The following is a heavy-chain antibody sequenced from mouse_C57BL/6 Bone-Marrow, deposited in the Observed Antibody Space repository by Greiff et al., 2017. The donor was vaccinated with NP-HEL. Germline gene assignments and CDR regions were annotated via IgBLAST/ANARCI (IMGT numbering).Heavy chain of an antibody. J-gene: IGHJ3*01. CDR3: ARGSGTTVEAY. V-gene: IGHV1-76*01. Sequence: QVQLQQSGAELVRPGASVKLSCKASGYTFTDYYINWVKQRPGQGLEWIASIYPGSGNTYYNEKFKGKATLTAEKSSSTAYMQLSSLTFEDSAVYFCARGSGTTVEAYWGQGTLVTVSA. CDR2: IYPGSGNT. CDR1: GYTFTDYY. D-gene: IGHD1-1*01.